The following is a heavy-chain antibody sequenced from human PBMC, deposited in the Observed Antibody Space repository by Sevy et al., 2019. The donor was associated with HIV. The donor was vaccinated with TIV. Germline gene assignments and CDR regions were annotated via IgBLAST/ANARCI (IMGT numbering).Heavy chain of an antibody. D-gene: IGHD4-17*01. CDR3: ARDLPPSATTVPHFDC. Sequence: GGSLRLSCAASGFNFSPYGMHWVRQAPGKGLEWVSFIGYDGNKIFYADSVRGRFTVSRDNSKNTLYLQMNSLSTEDTAVYYCARDLPPSATTVPHFDCWGQGTLVTVSS. CDR2: IGYDGNKI. J-gene: IGHJ4*02. CDR1: GFNFSPYG. V-gene: IGHV3-30*02.